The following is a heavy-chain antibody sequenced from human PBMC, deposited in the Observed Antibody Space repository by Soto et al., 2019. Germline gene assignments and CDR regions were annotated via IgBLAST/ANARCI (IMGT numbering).Heavy chain of an antibody. CDR2: ISTSGVTI. J-gene: IGHJ6*02. CDR3: ARPVYRNSNFYGLDV. Sequence: QVQLVESGGGLVKPGGSLRLSCAASGLNFSDYYMSWIREVPGKGLECVSYISTSGVTIYYADSLKGRFTISRDNAENSLYLQMNSLRAEDTAVYYCARPVYRNSNFYGLDVWGQGTTVTVSS. CDR1: GLNFSDYY. D-gene: IGHD1-26*01. V-gene: IGHV3-11*01.